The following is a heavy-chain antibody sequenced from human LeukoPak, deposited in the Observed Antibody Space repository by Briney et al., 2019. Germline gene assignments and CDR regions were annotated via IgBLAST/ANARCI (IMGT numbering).Heavy chain of an antibody. CDR1: GFTFSSYW. D-gene: IGHD3-10*01. Sequence: GGSLRLSCAASGFTFSSYWMHWVRQAPGKGLVWVSHINNDGGSITYADSVKGRFTISRDNAKNTVFLQMNSPRAEDTAVYYCARVGTNWYFDLWGRGALVTVSS. V-gene: IGHV3-74*01. CDR2: INNDGGSI. J-gene: IGHJ2*01. CDR3: ARVGTNWYFDL.